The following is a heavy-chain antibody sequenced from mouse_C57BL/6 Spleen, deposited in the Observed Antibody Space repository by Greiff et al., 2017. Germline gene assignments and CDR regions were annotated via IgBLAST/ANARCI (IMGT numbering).Heavy chain of an antibody. V-gene: IGHV14-3*01. J-gene: IGHJ2*01. CDR1: GFNIKNTY. D-gene: IGHD1-1*01. CDR3: ARADPGRSYEDY. Sequence: EVQLQQSVAELVRPGASVKLSCTASGFNIKNTYMHWVKQRPEQGLEWIGRIDPANGNTKYAPKFQGKATITAATSSNSAYLQLSRLTAEDPAIDYYARADPGRSYEDYWGQGTTLTVSS. CDR2: IDPANGNT.